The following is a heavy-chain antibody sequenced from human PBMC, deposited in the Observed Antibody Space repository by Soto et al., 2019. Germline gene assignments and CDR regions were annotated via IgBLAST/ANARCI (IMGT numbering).Heavy chain of an antibody. CDR2: INSSGNT. Sequence: PSETLSLTCAVYSGSLSDFYWNWIRQPPGKGLEWIGEINSSGNTNYNPSLKSRVTISIDTSKNQFSLKLSSVTAADTAVYYCARGRPHTTSSCYLNYWRAGTLVTVSS. D-gene: IGHD2-2*01. J-gene: IGHJ4*02. V-gene: IGHV4-34*01. CDR3: ARGRPHTTSSCYLNY. CDR1: SGSLSDFY.